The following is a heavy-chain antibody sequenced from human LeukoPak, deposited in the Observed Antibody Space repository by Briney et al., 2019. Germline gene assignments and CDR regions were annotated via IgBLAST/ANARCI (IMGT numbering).Heavy chain of an antibody. D-gene: IGHD3-10*01. J-gene: IGHJ4*02. Sequence: TPSETLSLTCTVSGGSISNYYWSWIRQPPGKGLEWIGYVFYSGSTNYNPSLRSRVTISVDTSKNQFSLKLSSVTAADTAVYYCARALGSGSYYGLDYWGQGTLVTVSS. V-gene: IGHV4-59*01. CDR3: ARALGSGSYYGLDY. CDR1: GGSISNYY. CDR2: VFYSGST.